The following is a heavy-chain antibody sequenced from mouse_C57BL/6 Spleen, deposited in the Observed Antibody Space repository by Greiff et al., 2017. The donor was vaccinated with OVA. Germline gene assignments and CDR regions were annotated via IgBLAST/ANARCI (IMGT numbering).Heavy chain of an antibody. CDR2: INPSNGGT. J-gene: IGHJ1*03. Sequence: QVQLQQPGTELVKPGASVTLSCKASGYTFTSYWMHWVKQRPGQGLEWIGNINPSNGGTNYNEKFKSKATLTVDKSSSTAYMQLSSLTSEDSAVYYCARDSYDYVSYWYFDVWGTGTTVTVSS. D-gene: IGHD2-4*01. V-gene: IGHV1-53*01. CDR3: ARDSYDYVSYWYFDV. CDR1: GYTFTSYW.